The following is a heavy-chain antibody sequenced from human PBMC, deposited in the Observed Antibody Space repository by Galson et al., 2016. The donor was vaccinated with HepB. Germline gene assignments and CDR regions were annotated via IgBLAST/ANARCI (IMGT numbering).Heavy chain of an antibody. CDR1: GYTFTNYD. CDR3: AREPLGLPAANNWFYP. J-gene: IGHJ5*02. Sequence: SVKVSCKASGYTFTNYDINWVRQAPVQGLEWMGWVNPNSRNTGYAQTFQGRVTMTMDPSISTAYMELSSLRSDDTALYYRAREPLGLPAANNWFYPRGQGTLVTVSS. V-gene: IGHV1-8*01. D-gene: IGHD2-2*01. CDR2: VNPNSRNT.